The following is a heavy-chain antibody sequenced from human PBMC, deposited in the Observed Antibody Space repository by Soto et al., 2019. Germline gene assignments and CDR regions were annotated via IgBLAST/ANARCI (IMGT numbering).Heavy chain of an antibody. CDR2: IYYTGST. CDR3: ARIHFGDEPSYYYYGMDV. J-gene: IGHJ6*02. D-gene: IGHD4-17*01. Sequence: TLYLTCTVSGGSFSSGDYYWSWVRQPPGKGLEWIGYIYYTGSTFNNPSLKSRVSISIDTSKTQFSLKLSSVTAADTAVYYCARIHFGDEPSYYYYGMDVWGQGTTVTVSS. V-gene: IGHV4-30-4*01. CDR1: GGSFSSGDYY.